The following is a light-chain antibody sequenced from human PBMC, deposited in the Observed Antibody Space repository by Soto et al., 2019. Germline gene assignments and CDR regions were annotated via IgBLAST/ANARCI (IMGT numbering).Light chain of an antibody. V-gene: IGKV1-39*01. Sequence: DIQMTQSPSSLSASVGDRVTITCRASQSVSKYLNWYQQNPGKAPKLLIYGAISLHSGVPSRFSGSGSGTYSTHTISTLQPEDFASYYCQQSYSTPGTFGQGTKVEIK. CDR3: QQSYSTPGT. CDR2: GAI. J-gene: IGKJ1*01. CDR1: QSVSKY.